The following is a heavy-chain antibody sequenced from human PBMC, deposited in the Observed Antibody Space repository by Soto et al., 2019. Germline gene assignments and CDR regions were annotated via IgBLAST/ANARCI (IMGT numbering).Heavy chain of an antibody. Sequence: EVQLVESGGGLVQPGGSLRLSCAASGFTFSSYSMNWVRQAPGKGLEWVSYISSSSSTIYYADSVKGRFTISRDNAKNSLYLQMNSLRAEDTAVYYCARDTGDLGGAVDYWGQGTLVTVSS. CDR1: GFTFSSYS. V-gene: IGHV3-48*01. CDR2: ISSSSSTI. D-gene: IGHD4-17*01. CDR3: ARDTGDLGGAVDY. J-gene: IGHJ4*02.